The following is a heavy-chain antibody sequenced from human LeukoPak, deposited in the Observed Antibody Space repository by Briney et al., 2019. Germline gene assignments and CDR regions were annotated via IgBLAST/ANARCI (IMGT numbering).Heavy chain of an antibody. D-gene: IGHD3-22*01. Sequence: KPSETLSLTCTVSGGSINSYYWSWIRQPPGKGLEWIGYIYYSGNTNYNPSLKSRVTISVDTSKNQLSLKLTSVTAADTAVYYCARDVGSSGYNAFDIWGQGTVVTVSS. CDR2: IYYSGNT. V-gene: IGHV4-59*01. J-gene: IGHJ3*02. CDR3: ARDVGSSGYNAFDI. CDR1: GGSINSYY.